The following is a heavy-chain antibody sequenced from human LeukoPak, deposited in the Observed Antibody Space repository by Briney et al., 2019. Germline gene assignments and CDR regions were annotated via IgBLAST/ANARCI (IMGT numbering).Heavy chain of an antibody. Sequence: SETLSLTCTVSGGSISSSSYYWGWIRQPPGKGLEWIGSIYYSGSTYYNPSLKSRVTISVDTSKNQFSLKLSSVTAADTAVYYCARGSRRVAAIFGRRYNWFDPWGQGTLVTVSS. D-gene: IGHD2-15*01. CDR3: ARGSRRVAAIFGRRYNWFDP. V-gene: IGHV4-39*07. CDR2: IYYSGST. CDR1: GGSISSSSYY. J-gene: IGHJ5*02.